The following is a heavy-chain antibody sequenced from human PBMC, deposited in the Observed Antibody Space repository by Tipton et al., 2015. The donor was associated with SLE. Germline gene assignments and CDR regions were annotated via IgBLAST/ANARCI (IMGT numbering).Heavy chain of an antibody. Sequence: SLRLSCAASGFTFSTYWMSWVRQAPGKGLEWVAVIWYDGSNKYYADSVKGRFTISRDNSKNTLYLQMNSLRAEDTAVYYCARGYSSGYPEYFQHWGQGTLVTVSS. D-gene: IGHD3-22*01. CDR2: IWYDGSNK. V-gene: IGHV3-33*08. J-gene: IGHJ1*01. CDR3: ARGYSSGYPEYFQH. CDR1: GFTFSTYW.